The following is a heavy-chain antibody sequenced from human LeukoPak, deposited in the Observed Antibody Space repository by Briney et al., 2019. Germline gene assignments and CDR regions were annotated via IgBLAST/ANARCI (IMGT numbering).Heavy chain of an antibody. V-gene: IGHV3-21*01. D-gene: IGHD5-18*01. CDR1: GFTLSSYS. CDR2: ISSSSSYI. J-gene: IGHJ4*02. Sequence: GGSLRLSCAASGFTLSSYSMNWVRQAPGKGLEWVSSISSSSSYIYYADSVKGRFTISRDNAKNSLYLQMNSLRAEDTAVYYCARDPKARGYSYGYDYWGQGTLVTVSS. CDR3: ARDPKARGYSYGYDY.